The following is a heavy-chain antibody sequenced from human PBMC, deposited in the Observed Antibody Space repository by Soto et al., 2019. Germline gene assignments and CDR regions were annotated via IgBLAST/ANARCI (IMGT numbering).Heavy chain of an antibody. J-gene: IGHJ2*01. Sequence: GESLKISCKGSGYSFPSYWISWVRQMPGKGLEWMGRIDPRDSNTNYSPSFQGHVTMSTDKSISTAYLQWSSLKASDTAMYYCARRRTYYYDPSGPGYFDLWGRGTLVTVSS. CDR2: IDPRDSNT. D-gene: IGHD3-22*01. CDR1: GYSFPSYW. V-gene: IGHV5-10-1*01. CDR3: ARRRTYYYDPSGPGYFDL.